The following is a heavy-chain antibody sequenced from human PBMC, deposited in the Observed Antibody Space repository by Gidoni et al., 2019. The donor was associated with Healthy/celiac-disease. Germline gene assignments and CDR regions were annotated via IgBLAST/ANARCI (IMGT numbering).Heavy chain of an antibody. CDR1: GGSISSSSYY. J-gene: IGHJ3*02. V-gene: IGHV4-39*01. CDR3: ATSNSSSWYLDAFDI. D-gene: IGHD6-13*01. CDR2: SYYSGST. Sequence: QLQLQESGPGLVKPSETLSLTCTVSGGSISSSSYYWGWIRQPPGKGLEWIGSSYYSGSTYYNPSLKSRVTISVDTSKNQFSLKLSSVTAADTAVYYCATSNSSSWYLDAFDIWGQGTMVTVSS.